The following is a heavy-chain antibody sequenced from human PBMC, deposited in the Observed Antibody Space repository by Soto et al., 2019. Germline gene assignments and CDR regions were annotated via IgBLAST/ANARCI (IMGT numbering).Heavy chain of an antibody. V-gene: IGHV1-3*01. CDR3: ASSREPDDAFDI. J-gene: IGHJ3*02. CDR1: GYTFTSYA. Sequence: ASVKVSCKASGYTFTSYAMHWVRQAPGQRLEWMGWINAGNGNTKYSQKFQGRVTITRDTSASTAYMELSSLRSEDAAVYYCASSREPDDAFDIWGQGTMVTVS. CDR2: INAGNGNT.